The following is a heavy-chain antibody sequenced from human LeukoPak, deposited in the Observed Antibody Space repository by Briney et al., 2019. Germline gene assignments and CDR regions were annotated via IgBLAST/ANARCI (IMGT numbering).Heavy chain of an antibody. CDR1: GYSISSGYY. D-gene: IGHD3-3*01. V-gene: IGHV4-34*01. J-gene: IGHJ5*02. Sequence: KSSETLSLTCAVSGYSISSGYYWSWIRQPPGKGLEWIGEINHSGSTNYNPSLKSRVTISVDTSKNQFSLKLSSVTAADTAVYYCARGGYVLRFLEWLYSTFDPWGQGTLVTVSS. CDR3: ARGGYVLRFLEWLYSTFDP. CDR2: INHSGST.